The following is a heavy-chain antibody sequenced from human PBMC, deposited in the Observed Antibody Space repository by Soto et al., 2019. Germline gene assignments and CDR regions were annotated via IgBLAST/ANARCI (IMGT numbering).Heavy chain of an antibody. V-gene: IGHV1-69*01. Sequence: QVQLVQSGAEVKKPGSSVKVSCKASGGTFSSYAISWVRQAPGQGLEWMGGIIPIFGTANYAQKFQGRVTITADESTSTAYMELSSLRSEDTAVYYCAMLGGYCSGGSCPWDWYFDLWGRGTLVTVSS. J-gene: IGHJ2*01. D-gene: IGHD2-15*01. CDR2: IIPIFGTA. CDR3: AMLGGYCSGGSCPWDWYFDL. CDR1: GGTFSSYA.